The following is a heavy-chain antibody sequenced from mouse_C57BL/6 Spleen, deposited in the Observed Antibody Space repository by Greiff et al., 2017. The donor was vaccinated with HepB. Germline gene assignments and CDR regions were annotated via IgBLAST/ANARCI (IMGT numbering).Heavy chain of an antibody. D-gene: IGHD2-4*01. V-gene: IGHV14-4*01. CDR1: GFNIKDDY. CDR3: TTIYYDYVFDY. CDR2: IDPENGDT. Sequence: VHLKQSGAELVRPGASVKLSCTASGFNIKDDYMHWVKQRPEQGLEWIGWIDPENGDTEYASKFQGKATITADTSSNTAYLQLSSLTSEDTAVYYCTTIYYDYVFDYWGQGTTLTVSS. J-gene: IGHJ2*01.